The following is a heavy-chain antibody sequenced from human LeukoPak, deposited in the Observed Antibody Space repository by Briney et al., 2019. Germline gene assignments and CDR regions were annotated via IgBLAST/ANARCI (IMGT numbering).Heavy chain of an antibody. CDR1: GFTFSSYS. V-gene: IGHV3-21*01. CDR2: ISMSSSYI. CDR3: ARGLKITGTARRYFDY. J-gene: IGHJ4*02. Sequence: PGGSLRLSCAASGFTFSSYSMNWVRQAPGKGLEWVSSISMSSSYIYYADSVKGRFTISRDNAKNSLYLQMNSLRAEDTAVYYCARGLKITGTARRYFDYWGQGTLVTVSS. D-gene: IGHD6-6*01.